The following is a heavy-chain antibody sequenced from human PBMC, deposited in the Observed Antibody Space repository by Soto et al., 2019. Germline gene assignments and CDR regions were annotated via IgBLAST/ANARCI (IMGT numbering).Heavy chain of an antibody. D-gene: IGHD6-13*01. CDR3: AREKEAYSSSGYDWFDP. CDR1: GGSISSYY. V-gene: IGHV4-59*01. Sequence: SETLSLTCTVSGGSISSYYWRWIRQPPGKGLEWIGYIYYSGSTNYNPSLKSRVTISVDTSKNQFSLKLSSVTAADTAVYYCAREKEAYSSSGYDWFDPWGQGTLVTVTS. CDR2: IYYSGST. J-gene: IGHJ5*02.